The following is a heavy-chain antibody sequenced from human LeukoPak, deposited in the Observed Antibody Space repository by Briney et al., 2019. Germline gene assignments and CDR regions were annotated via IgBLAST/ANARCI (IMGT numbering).Heavy chain of an antibody. CDR3: ARHFGYSSSWFVDY. D-gene: IGHD6-13*01. J-gene: IGHJ4*02. Sequence: GESLKISCKGSGYSFTRYWIGWVRQMPGKGLEWMGIIYPGDSNTRYSPSFQGQVTISVDKSISTAYLQWSSLKASDTAMYYYARHFGYSSSWFVDYWGQGTLVTVSS. V-gene: IGHV5-51*01. CDR1: GYSFTRYW. CDR2: IYPGDSNT.